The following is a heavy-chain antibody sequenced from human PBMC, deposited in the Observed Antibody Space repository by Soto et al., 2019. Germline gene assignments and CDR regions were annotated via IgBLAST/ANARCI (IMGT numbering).Heavy chain of an antibody. CDR1: GDSVSSNSAA. CDR2: TYYRSNWYN. Sequence: SQTLSLTCVISGDSVSSNSAAWNWIRQSPSRGLEWLGRTYYRSNWYNDYALSVKSRITINPDTSKNQFSLQLNSVTPEDTAVYSCARYSDTGLDYWGQGTQVTVSS. D-gene: IGHD2-15*01. V-gene: IGHV6-1*01. J-gene: IGHJ4*02. CDR3: ARYSDTGLDY.